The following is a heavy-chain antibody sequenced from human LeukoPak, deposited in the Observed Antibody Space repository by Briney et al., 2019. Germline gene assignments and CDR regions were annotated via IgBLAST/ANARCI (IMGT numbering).Heavy chain of an antibody. D-gene: IGHD5-12*01. CDR1: GFTFSSYW. V-gene: IGHV3-7*03. CDR3: ARDGVATITSPPGY. J-gene: IGHJ4*02. CDR2: IKQDGSEK. Sequence: PGGSLRLSCAASGFTFSSYWMSWVRQAPGKGLEWVANIKQDGSEKYYVDSVKGRFTISRDNAKNSLYLQMNSLRAEDTAVYYCARDGVATITSPPGYWGQGTLVTVSS.